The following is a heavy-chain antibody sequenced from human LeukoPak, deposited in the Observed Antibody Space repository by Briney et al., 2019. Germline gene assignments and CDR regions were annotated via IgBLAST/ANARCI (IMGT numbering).Heavy chain of an antibody. J-gene: IGHJ4*02. V-gene: IGHV1-18*01. D-gene: IGHD3-22*01. CDR2: ISAYNGNT. CDR3: ARGSTYYYDSTPHY. Sequence: RASVKVSCKASGYTFTSYDINWVRQATGQGLEWMGWISAYNGNTNYAQKLQGRVTMTTDTSTSTAYMELRSLRSDDTAVYYCARGSTYYYDSTPHYWGQGTLVTVSS. CDR1: GYTFTSYD.